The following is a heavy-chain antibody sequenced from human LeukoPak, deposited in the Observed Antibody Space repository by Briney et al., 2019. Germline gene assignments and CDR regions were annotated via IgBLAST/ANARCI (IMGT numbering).Heavy chain of an antibody. Sequence: GGSLRLSCAASGFTFNNYGASWVRQAPGKRLEWVSTITSSGSGTYYADSVKGRFTISRDNSKNTLYLQMNSLRAEDTAVYYCAKGRWEVNLSDAFDIWGQGTLVTVSS. J-gene: IGHJ3*02. CDR2: ITSSGSGT. V-gene: IGHV3-23*01. CDR1: GFTFNNYG. D-gene: IGHD1-26*01. CDR3: AKGRWEVNLSDAFDI.